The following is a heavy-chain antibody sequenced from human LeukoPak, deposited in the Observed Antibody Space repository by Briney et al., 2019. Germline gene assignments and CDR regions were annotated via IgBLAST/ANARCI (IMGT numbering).Heavy chain of an antibody. CDR3: AKARGYSSSSSFDY. J-gene: IGHJ4*02. V-gene: IGHV3-23*01. CDR2: IRDNGDDT. Sequence: GGSLRLSCEASGFTFSSYAMSWFRQAPGKGLERASGIRDNGDDTYYADSVKGRFTISRDNSKNTLYLQMNSLRAEDTALYYCAKARGYSSSSSFDYWGQGTLVTVSS. CDR1: GFTFSSYA. D-gene: IGHD6-13*01.